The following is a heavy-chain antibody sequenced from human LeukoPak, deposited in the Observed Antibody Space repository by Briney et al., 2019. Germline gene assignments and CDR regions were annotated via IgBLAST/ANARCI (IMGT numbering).Heavy chain of an antibody. V-gene: IGHV3-21*01. CDR1: GFTFSSYS. Sequence: KPGGSLRLSCAASGFTFSSYSMNWVRHAPGKGLEWVSSISTTSNYIYYADSVKGRFTISRDNAKNSLYLQMNSLRAEDTAVYYCARDRSGYTFDDWGQGTLVTVSS. CDR3: ARDRSGYTFDD. CDR2: ISTTSNYI. J-gene: IGHJ4*02. D-gene: IGHD5-18*01.